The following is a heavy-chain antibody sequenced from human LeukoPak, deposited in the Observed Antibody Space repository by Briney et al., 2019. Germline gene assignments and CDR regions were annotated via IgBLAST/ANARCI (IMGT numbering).Heavy chain of an antibody. CDR1: GGSLSGYY. D-gene: IGHD6-6*01. CDR3: ARDWGVSARPGYMDV. Sequence: SETLSLTCAVSGGSLSGYYWTWIRQPPGKGLEWIGEINHSGSTNYNPSLKSRVTISVDTSKNQFSLRLSSVTAADTAVYYCARDWGVSARPGYMDVWGKGTTVTVSS. V-gene: IGHV4-34*01. J-gene: IGHJ6*03. CDR2: INHSGST.